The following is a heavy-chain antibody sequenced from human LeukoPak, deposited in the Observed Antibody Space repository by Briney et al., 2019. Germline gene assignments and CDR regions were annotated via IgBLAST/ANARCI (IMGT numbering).Heavy chain of an antibody. CDR1: GFTFSSYW. Sequence: PGGSLRLSCAASGFTFSSYWMHWVRQVPGKGLVLVSRINSDGSSTSYADSVKGRFTISRDNAKNTLYLQMNSLRAEDTAVYYCARVFFNYDMGEYFDYWGQGTLVTVSS. J-gene: IGHJ4*02. CDR2: INSDGSST. V-gene: IGHV3-74*01. D-gene: IGHD3-22*01. CDR3: ARVFFNYDMGEYFDY.